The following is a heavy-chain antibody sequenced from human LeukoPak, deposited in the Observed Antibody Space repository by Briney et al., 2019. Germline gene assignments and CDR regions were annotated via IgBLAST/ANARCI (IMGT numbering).Heavy chain of an antibody. V-gene: IGHV3-74*01. CDR3: ARGGVGCFDY. CDR1: GFTFSSYW. J-gene: IGHJ4*02. Sequence: GGSLRLSCAASGFTFSSYWIHWVRQAPGKGLVWVSHINSDGSSATYADSVKGRLTISRDNAKNTVYLQMNSLRAEDTAVYYCARGGVGCFDYWGQRALVTVSS. CDR2: INSDGSSA. D-gene: IGHD6-19*01.